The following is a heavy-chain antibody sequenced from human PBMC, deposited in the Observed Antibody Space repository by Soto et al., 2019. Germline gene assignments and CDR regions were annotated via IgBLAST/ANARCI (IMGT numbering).Heavy chain of an antibody. V-gene: IGHV3-23*01. J-gene: IGHJ6*02. CDR3: AKAQRASREQLARHYYYYYGMDV. D-gene: IGHD6-6*01. CDR2: ISGSGGST. CDR1: GFTFSSYA. Sequence: GGSLRLSCAASGFTFSSYAMSWVRQAPGKGLEWVSAISGSGGSTYYADSVKGRFTISRDNSKNTLYLQMNSLRAEDTAVYYCAKAQRASREQLARHYYYYYGMDVWGQGTTVTVSS.